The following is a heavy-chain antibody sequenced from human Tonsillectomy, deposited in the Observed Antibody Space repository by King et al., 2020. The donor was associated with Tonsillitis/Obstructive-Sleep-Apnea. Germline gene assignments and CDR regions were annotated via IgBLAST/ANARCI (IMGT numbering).Heavy chain of an antibody. CDR1: GFNFNGYG. CDR3: AGVGAYCRSTRGPPGGY. CDR2: IWSDGSYK. Sequence: VQLVQSGGGVVQPGRSLRLSCAASGFNFNGYGMHWVRQAPGKGLEWVAVIWSDGSYKYYADSVKGRFTISRDNSKKTLNLQMNSLRAEDTAVYYCAGVGAYCRSTRGPPGGYWGQGTLVTVSS. J-gene: IGHJ4*02. D-gene: IGHD2-2*01. V-gene: IGHV3-33*01.